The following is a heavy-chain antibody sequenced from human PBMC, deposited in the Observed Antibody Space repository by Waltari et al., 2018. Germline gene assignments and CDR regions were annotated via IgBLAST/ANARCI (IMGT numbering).Heavy chain of an antibody. Sequence: QVQLVQSGAEVKKPGSSVKVSCKASGGTFSSYAISWVRQAPGQGLEWMGGIIPIFGTANYAQKFQGRVTITADESTSTAYMELSSLRSEDTAVYYCARATDYYGSGSYYYYYGMDVWGQGTTVTVSS. J-gene: IGHJ6*02. D-gene: IGHD3-10*01. CDR1: GGTFSSYA. V-gene: IGHV1-69*01. CDR3: ARATDYYGSGSYYYYYGMDV. CDR2: IIPIFGTA.